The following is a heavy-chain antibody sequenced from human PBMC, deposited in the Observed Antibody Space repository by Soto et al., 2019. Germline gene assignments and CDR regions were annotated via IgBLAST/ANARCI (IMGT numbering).Heavy chain of an antibody. CDR3: SRAQYFAFFP. Sequence: EVQLLDSGGGLVQPGGSLRLSCAASGFTFSNYAMSWVRQAPGKGLEWVSAISNSDGSTYYAHSVKGRFTISRDNSKNTLYLQMNSLRADDTAVYYCSRAQYFAFFPWCQGTMVTVS. D-gene: IGHD2-2*01. CDR2: ISNSDGST. V-gene: IGHV3-23*01. J-gene: IGHJ5*02. CDR1: GFTFSNYA.